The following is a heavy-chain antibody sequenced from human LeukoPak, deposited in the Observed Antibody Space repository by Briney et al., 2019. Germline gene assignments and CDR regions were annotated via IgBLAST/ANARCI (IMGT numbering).Heavy chain of an antibody. CDR3: ARVGCSGGSCYSNWFDP. Sequence: SVKVSCKDSGGTFSSYAISWVRQAPGQGLEWMGGIIPIFGTANYAQKFQGRVTITADESTSTAYMELSSLRSEDTAVYYCARVGCSGGSCYSNWFDPWGQGTLVTVSS. J-gene: IGHJ5*02. CDR1: GGTFSSYA. D-gene: IGHD2-15*01. V-gene: IGHV1-69*13. CDR2: IIPIFGTA.